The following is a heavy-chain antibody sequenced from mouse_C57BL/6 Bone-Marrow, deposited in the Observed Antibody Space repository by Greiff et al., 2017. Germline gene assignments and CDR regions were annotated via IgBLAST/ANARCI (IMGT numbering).Heavy chain of an antibody. CDR2: IHPNSGST. D-gene: IGHD2-1*01. V-gene: IGHV1-64*01. CDR1: GYTFTSYW. J-gene: IGHJ2*01. Sequence: QVQLQQPGAELVKPGASVKLSCKASGYTFTSYWMHWVKQRPGQGLEWIGMIHPNSGSTNYNEKFKSKATLTVDKSSSTAYMQLSSLTSEDSAVYYCARWDGTYDFDYWGQGTTLTVSS. CDR3: ARWDGTYDFDY.